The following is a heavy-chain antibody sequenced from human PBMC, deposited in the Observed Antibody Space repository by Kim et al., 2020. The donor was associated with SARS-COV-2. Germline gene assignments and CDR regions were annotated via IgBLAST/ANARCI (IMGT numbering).Heavy chain of an antibody. D-gene: IGHD2-2*01. CDR1: GFTFDGYA. CDR2: MSWNSVDI. CDR3: AKDPRPYASNRGYFHH. J-gene: IGHJ1*01. V-gene: IGHV3-9*01. Sequence: GGSLRLSCATSGFTFDGYAMHWVRQAPGKGLEWVSGMSWNSVDIGYADSVKGRFTISRDNAKNSLFLQMNSLRPEDAALYYCAKDPRPYASNRGYFHHWGQGTLVTVSS.